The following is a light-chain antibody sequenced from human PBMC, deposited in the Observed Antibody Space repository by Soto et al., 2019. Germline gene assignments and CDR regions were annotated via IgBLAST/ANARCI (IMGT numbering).Light chain of an antibody. CDR3: CSYATTFYV. Sequence: QSVLTQPRSVSGSPGQSVTISCTGPTIDVDSSNYVTWYQQHPGKAPKQMIYDVSERPSGVPDRLSGSKSGSTASLTISGLQAEDEADYYCCSYATTFYVFGSGTKLTVL. V-gene: IGLV2-11*01. J-gene: IGLJ1*01. CDR2: DVS. CDR1: TIDVDSSNY.